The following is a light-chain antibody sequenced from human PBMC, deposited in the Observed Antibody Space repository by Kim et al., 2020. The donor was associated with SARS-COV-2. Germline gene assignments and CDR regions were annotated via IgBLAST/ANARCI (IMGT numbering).Light chain of an antibody. Sequence: SVGDRVTVTCRTSQSIGNYLNWYQQKPGKAPNLLIYATSSLQSGVPSRFSGSGSGTDFTLTISSLQPEDFATYYCQQSYSTPVTFGGGTKVDIK. CDR2: ATS. V-gene: IGKV1-39*01. CDR1: QSIGNY. CDR3: QQSYSTPVT. J-gene: IGKJ4*01.